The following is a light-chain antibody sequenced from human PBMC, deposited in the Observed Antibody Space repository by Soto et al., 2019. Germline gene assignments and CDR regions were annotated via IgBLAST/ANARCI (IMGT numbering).Light chain of an antibody. CDR3: QQHDNWPPIT. V-gene: IGKV3-15*01. CDR2: GAS. Sequence: EIVLTQSPGTLSLSPGERATLSCRASQSVSSSYLAWYQQKAGQAPRLLIYGASTRATGIPGRFSGSGSGTEFTLTISSLQSEDFAVYYCQQHDNWPPITFGQGTRLEIK. CDR1: QSVSSSY. J-gene: IGKJ5*01.